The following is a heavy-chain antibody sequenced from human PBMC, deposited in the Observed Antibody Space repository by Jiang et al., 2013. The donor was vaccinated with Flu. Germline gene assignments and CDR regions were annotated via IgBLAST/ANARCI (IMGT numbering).Heavy chain of an antibody. CDR2: INHSGST. Sequence: LLKPSETLSLTCAVYGGSFSGYYWSWIRQPPGKGLEWIGEINHSGSTNYNPSLKSRVTISVDTSKNQFSLKLSSVTAADTAVYYCARSSGWYVLFDYWGQGTLVTVSS. CDR3: ARSSGWYVLFDY. V-gene: IGHV4-34*01. J-gene: IGHJ4*02. CDR1: GGSFSGYY. D-gene: IGHD6-19*01.